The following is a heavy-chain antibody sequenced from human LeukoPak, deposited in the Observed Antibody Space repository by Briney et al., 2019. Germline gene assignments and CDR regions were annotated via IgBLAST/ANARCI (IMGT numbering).Heavy chain of an antibody. J-gene: IGHJ4*02. V-gene: IGHV3-23*01. Sequence: GGSLRLSCAVSGFIFSSYGMSWVRQAPGKGLEWVSVSGSGGSTYYAASVKGRFTISRDNSKNTLYLQMNSLRAEDTAVYYCAKGDYSGSYYFDYWGQGTLVTVSS. D-gene: IGHD1-26*01. CDR3: AKGDYSGSYYFDY. CDR2: SGSGGST. CDR1: GFIFSSYG.